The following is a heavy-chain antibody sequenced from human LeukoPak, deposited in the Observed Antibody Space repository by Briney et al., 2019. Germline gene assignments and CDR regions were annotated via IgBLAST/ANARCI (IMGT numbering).Heavy chain of an antibody. Sequence: GALSLSCAASGFIFSCYAMSWVRQAPGKGLEWVSAISGSGGSTCYADSVKGRFTISRDNSKNTLYLQMNSLRAEDTAVYYCAKAASSGYSSCDYWGQGALVTVSS. CDR1: GFIFSCYA. J-gene: IGHJ4*02. CDR2: ISGSGGST. CDR3: AKAASSGYSSCDY. D-gene: IGHD3-22*01. V-gene: IGHV3-23*01.